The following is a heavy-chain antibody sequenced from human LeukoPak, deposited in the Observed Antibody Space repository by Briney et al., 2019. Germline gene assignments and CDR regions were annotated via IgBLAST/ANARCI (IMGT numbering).Heavy chain of an antibody. V-gene: IGHV3-48*03. CDR3: ARVLAVADENWFDP. Sequence: GGSLRLSCGASGFTFSSCEMNWVRQAPGKGLEWVSYISSSGSTIYYADSVKGRFTISRDNAKNSLYLQMNSLRAEDTAVYYCARVLAVADENWFDPWGQGTLVTVSS. J-gene: IGHJ5*02. CDR2: ISSSGSTI. CDR1: GFTFSSCE. D-gene: IGHD6-19*01.